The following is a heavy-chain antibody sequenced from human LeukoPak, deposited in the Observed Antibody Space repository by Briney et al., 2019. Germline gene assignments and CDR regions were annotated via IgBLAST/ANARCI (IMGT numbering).Heavy chain of an antibody. CDR2: IIPIFGTA. Sequence: SVKVSFKASGGTFTSYAISWVGQAPGQGLEWMGGIIPIFGTANYAQKFQGRVTITTDESTSTAYMELSSLRSEDTAVYYCARDQVEMATITGYYYYYMDVWGKGTTVTVSS. CDR1: GGTFTSYA. D-gene: IGHD5-24*01. V-gene: IGHV1-69*05. J-gene: IGHJ6*03. CDR3: ARDQVEMATITGYYYYYMDV.